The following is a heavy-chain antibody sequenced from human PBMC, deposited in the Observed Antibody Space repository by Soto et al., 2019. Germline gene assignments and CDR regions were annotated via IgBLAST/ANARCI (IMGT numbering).Heavy chain of an antibody. V-gene: IGHV1-69*01. CDR2: IIPIFGTA. CDR3: ARAVPLVGSLGSYGMDV. CDR1: GGTFSSYA. D-gene: IGHD2-8*02. Sequence: QVQLVQSGAEVKKPGSSVKVSCKASGGTFSSYAISWVRQAPGQGLEWMGGIIPIFGTANYAQKFQGRVTITADESTSTAYMELSSLRSEDTAVYYCARAVPLVGSLGSYGMDVWGQGTTVTVSS. J-gene: IGHJ6*02.